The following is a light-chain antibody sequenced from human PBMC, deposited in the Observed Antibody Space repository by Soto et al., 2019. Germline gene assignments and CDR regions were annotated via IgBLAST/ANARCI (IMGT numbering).Light chain of an antibody. CDR2: DVS. J-gene: IGLJ2*01. V-gene: IGLV2-14*01. CDR3: SSYTSSIPVV. CDR1: SSDVGGYNY. Sequence: QSALTQPASVSGSPGQSITISCTGTSSDVGGYNYVSWYQQHPGKAPKLMIYDVSNRPSGVSNRFSGSKSGNTASLTISGLQAEDEAYYYCSSYTSSIPVVFGGGTKLTVL.